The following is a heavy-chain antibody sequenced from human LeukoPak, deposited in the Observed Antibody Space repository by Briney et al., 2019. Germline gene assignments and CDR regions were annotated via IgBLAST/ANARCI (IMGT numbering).Heavy chain of an antibody. D-gene: IGHD5-12*01. Sequence: GGSLRLSCAASGFTFSSYSMNWVRQAPGKGLEWVSSISSSSSYIYYADSVKGRFTISRDNAKNTLYLQMNSLRVEDTAVYYCAREGRVSGYDFDCWGQGTLVTVSS. CDR1: GFTFSSYS. J-gene: IGHJ4*02. CDR3: AREGRVSGYDFDC. CDR2: ISSSSSYI. V-gene: IGHV3-21*01.